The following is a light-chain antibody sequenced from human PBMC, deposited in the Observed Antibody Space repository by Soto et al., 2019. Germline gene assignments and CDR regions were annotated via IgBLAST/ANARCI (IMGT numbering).Light chain of an antibody. CDR1: QTIDNT. V-gene: IGKV3-15*01. CDR2: DAS. CDR3: QHYNYWPYT. J-gene: IGKJ2*01. Sequence: EIEMTQSPATLSLSPGERATLSCRASQTIDNTLAWYQRKPGQAPRLLIYDASTRATGVPARFSGSGSGTDFTLTISSLQSEDFAVYYCQHYNYWPYTFGQGTKVEIK.